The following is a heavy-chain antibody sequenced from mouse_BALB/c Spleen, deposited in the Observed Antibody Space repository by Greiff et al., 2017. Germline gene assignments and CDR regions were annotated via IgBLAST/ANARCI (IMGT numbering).Heavy chain of an antibody. V-gene: IGHV5-15*02. CDR3: ARILRYYFDY. Sequence: DVKLVESGGGLVQPGGSRKLSCAASGFTFSDYGMAWVRQAPGKGPEWVAFISNLAYSIYYADTVTGRFTISRENAKNTLYLEMSSLRSEDTAMYYCARILRYYFDYWGQGTTLTVSS. J-gene: IGHJ2*01. D-gene: IGHD1-1*01. CDR2: ISNLAYSI. CDR1: GFTFSDYG.